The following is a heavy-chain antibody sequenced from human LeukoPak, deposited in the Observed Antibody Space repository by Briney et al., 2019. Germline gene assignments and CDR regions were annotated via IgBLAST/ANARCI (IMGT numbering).Heavy chain of an antibody. CDR3: AIIMVGATYAFDI. D-gene: IGHD1-26*01. J-gene: IGHJ3*02. CDR1: GGSISSYY. Sequence: PSETLSLTCTVSGGSISSYYWSWIRQPPGKGLEWIGYIYYSGSTNYNPSLKSRVTISVDTSKNQFSLKLSSVTAADTAVYYCAIIMVGATYAFDIWGQGTMVTVSS. V-gene: IGHV4-59*01. CDR2: IYYSGST.